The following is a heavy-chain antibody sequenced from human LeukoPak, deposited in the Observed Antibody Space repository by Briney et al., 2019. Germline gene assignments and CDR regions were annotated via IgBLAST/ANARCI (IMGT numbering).Heavy chain of an antibody. CDR1: GYISTDNF. CDR2: VNPNFDYT. CDR3: AREQFVSVIKNFYS. J-gene: IGHJ4*02. V-gene: IGHV1-2*02. D-gene: IGHD2-21*01. Sequence: GASVKVSCKASGYISTDNFFHWVRQAPGQGLEYMGGVNPNFDYTKYVPKFQGRVTMTWDTSSSTGYMKLSSLTSDDTAFYYCAREQFVSVIKNFYSWGQGTLVLVSS.